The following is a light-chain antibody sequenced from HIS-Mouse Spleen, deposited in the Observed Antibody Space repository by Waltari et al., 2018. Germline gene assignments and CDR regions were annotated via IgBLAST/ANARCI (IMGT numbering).Light chain of an antibody. J-gene: IGLJ2*01. CDR1: SLDVGCYNY. V-gene: IGLV2-14*03. CDR3: SSYTSSSFNVV. Sequence: QSALTQPASVSGSPGQSITISCTGTSLDVGCYNYVSWYQQHPGKAPKLMIYDVSNRPSGVSNRFSGSKSGNTASLTISGLQAEDEADYYCSSYTSSSFNVVFGGGTKLTVL. CDR2: DVS.